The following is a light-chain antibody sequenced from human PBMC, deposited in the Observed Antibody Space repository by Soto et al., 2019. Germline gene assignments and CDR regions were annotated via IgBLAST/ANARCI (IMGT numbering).Light chain of an antibody. CDR1: QSVSSSY. Sequence: EIVLTRSPGTLSLSPGERATLSCRASQSVSSSYLAWYQQKPGQAPRLLIYGASSRATGIPDRFSGSGSGTDFTLTISRLEPEDFAVYYCQQHGSSPPWTFGQGTKVEIK. V-gene: IGKV3-20*01. CDR3: QQHGSSPPWT. J-gene: IGKJ1*01. CDR2: GAS.